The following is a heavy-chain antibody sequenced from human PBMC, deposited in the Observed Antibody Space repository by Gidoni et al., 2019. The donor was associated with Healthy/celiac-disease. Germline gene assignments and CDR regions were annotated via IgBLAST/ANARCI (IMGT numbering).Heavy chain of an antibody. CDR2: IYSGGST. CDR1: GFTVSSNY. D-gene: IGHD3-10*01. Sequence: VQLVESGGGLLQPGGSLRLSCAPSGFTVSSNYMSWVRQAPGKGLEWVSVIYSGGSTYYEDSVKGRFTISRDNSKNTLYLQMNSLRAEDTAVYYCARAGRKVRGVTAAFDIWGQGTMVTVSS. V-gene: IGHV3-53*01. J-gene: IGHJ3*02. CDR3: ARAGRKVRGVTAAFDI.